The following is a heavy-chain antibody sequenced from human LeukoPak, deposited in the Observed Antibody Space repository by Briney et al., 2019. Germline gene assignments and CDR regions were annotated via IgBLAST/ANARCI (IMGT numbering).Heavy chain of an antibody. CDR2: IRSDGSNK. D-gene: IGHD5-24*01. CDR3: AKLVNGYNFDY. Sequence: PGGSMRLSCAAYGFTFTSYGTHWDRQAPGKGLEWVAFIRSDGSNKYYADSGKGRFTISRDNSQNTLDLQKNSLRAEDTAVYYCAKLVNGYNFDYWGQGTLVTVSS. V-gene: IGHV3-30*02. J-gene: IGHJ4*02. CDR1: GFTFTSYG.